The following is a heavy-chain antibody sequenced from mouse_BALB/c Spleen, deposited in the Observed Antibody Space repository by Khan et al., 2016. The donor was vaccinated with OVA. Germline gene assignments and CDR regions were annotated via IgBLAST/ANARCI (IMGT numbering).Heavy chain of an antibody. Sequence: QMQLQQSGPELVKPGASVRISCKASGYTFTSYYIHWVKQRPGQGLEWIGGIYPGNVNTNYNEKFKGKATLTADKSSSAAYMQLSSLTSEDSAVYCCARWGGNYPSYAMDYWGQVTSVTVSS. CDR2: IYPGNVNT. CDR1: GYTFTSYY. D-gene: IGHD2-1*01. CDR3: ARWGGNYPSYAMDY. V-gene: IGHV1S56*01. J-gene: IGHJ4*01.